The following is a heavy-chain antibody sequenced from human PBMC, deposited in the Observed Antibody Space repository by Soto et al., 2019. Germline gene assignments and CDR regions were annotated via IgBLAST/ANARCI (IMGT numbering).Heavy chain of an antibody. J-gene: IGHJ5*02. CDR2: IIPILGIA. V-gene: IGHV1-69*02. Sequence: QVQLVQSGAEVKKPGSSVKVSCKASGGTFSSYTISWVRQAPGQGLEWMGRIIPILGIANYAQKFQGRVTITADKSTSTAYMELSSLRSEDTAVYYCASSSLGYCSGGSCYSGGPWGQGTLVTVSS. CDR3: ASSSLGYCSGGSCYSGGP. D-gene: IGHD2-15*01. CDR1: GGTFSSYT.